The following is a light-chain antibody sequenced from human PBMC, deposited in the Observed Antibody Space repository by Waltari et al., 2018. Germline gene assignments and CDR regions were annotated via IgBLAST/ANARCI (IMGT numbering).Light chain of an antibody. CDR1: QGISKF. CDR3: QQFDSVPYT. J-gene: IGKJ2*01. Sequence: DIQMTQSPSSQSASVGDRVTITCQASQGISKFVNWYQHKAGKAPKLLIHDATRLEVGVPSRFTGSGSGTDFTFTVSSLQPEDIATYYCQQFDSVPYTFGQGTKLEI. V-gene: IGKV1-33*01. CDR2: DAT.